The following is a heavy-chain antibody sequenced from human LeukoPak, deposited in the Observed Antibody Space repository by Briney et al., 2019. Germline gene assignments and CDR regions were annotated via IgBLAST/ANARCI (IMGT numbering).Heavy chain of an antibody. CDR1: GYTFTSYG. D-gene: IGHD4-17*01. CDR3: ARVVTTVTPKYYYYYMDV. J-gene: IGHJ6*03. Sequence: ASVKVSCKASGYTFTSYGISWVRQAPGQGLEWMGWISAYNGNTNYAQKLQGRVTMTTDTSTSTAYMELRSLRSDDTAVYYCARVVTTVTPKYYYYYMDVWGKGTTATVSS. CDR2: ISAYNGNT. V-gene: IGHV1-18*01.